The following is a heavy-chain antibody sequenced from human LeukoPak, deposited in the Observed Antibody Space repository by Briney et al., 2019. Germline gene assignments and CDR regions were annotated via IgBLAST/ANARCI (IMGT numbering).Heavy chain of an antibody. V-gene: IGHV1-18*01. J-gene: IGHJ3*02. CDR3: ARDLVYYGSGTYHAFDI. CDR2: INTYNGNT. D-gene: IGHD3-10*01. CDR1: GYTFTTFG. Sequence: ASVKVSCKASGYTFTTFGITWVRQAPGQGLEWMGWINTYNGNTNYAQNLQGRVTMTTDTSTSTAYMELRILTSDDTAVYYCARDLVYYGSGTYHAFDIWGQGTRVTVSS.